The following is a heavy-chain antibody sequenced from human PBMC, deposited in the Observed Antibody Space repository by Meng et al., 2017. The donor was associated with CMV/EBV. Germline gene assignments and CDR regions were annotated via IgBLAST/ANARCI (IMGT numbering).Heavy chain of an antibody. CDR2: VNSNNDAT. J-gene: IGHJ4*02. Sequence: QAQLGQSGAEMKKPGASVKVSCTTSGFTFSDYYIHWGRQAPGQGLEWMGWVNSNNDATNYARKFQGRVSMTRDTSISTAHMELSRLMSDDTAVYYCVRSSGWSLFDYWGQGTLVTVSS. V-gene: IGHV1-2*02. CDR3: VRSSGWSLFDY. CDR1: GFTFSDYY. D-gene: IGHD6-19*01.